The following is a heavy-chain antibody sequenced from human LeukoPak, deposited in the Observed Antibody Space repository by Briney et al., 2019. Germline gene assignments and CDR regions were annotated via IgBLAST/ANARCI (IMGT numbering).Heavy chain of an antibody. V-gene: IGHV4-34*01. J-gene: IGHJ3*02. CDR3: ARLILWFGESLKI. CDR1: GGSFGNYY. Sequence: SETLSLTCAVSGGSFGNYYWSWIRQPPGKGLEWIGEINHSGSTNYNPSLKSRVTISVDTSKTQFSLNLSSVTAADTAVYYCARLILWFGESLKIWGQGTMVTVSS. D-gene: IGHD3-10*01. CDR2: INHSGST.